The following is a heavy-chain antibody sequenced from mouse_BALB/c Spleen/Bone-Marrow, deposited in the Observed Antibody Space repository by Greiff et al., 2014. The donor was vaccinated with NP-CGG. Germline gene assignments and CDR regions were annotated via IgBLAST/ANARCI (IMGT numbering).Heavy chain of an antibody. J-gene: IGHJ4*01. CDR1: GFTFSSFG. D-gene: IGHD1-2*01. Sequence: EVQLVESGGGLVQPGGSRKLSCAASGFTFSSFGMHWVRQAPEKGLEWVAYISGGSSIIYYADTVKGRFTISRDNPKNTLFLKMTSLRSEDTAIYYCARKDYFGYAAMDYWGQGTSVTVSS. CDR2: ISGGSSII. CDR3: ARKDYFGYAAMDY. V-gene: IGHV5-17*02.